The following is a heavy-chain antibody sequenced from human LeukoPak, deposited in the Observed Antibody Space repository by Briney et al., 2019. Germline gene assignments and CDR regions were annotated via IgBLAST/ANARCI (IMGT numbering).Heavy chain of an antibody. D-gene: IGHD3-9*01. CDR2: IIPIFGTA. J-gene: IGHJ5*02. V-gene: IGHV1-69*05. Sequence: ASVKVSCKASGGTFSSYAISWVRQAPGQGLEWMGGIIPIFGTANYAQKFRGRVTITTDESTSTAYMELSSLRSEDTAVYYCARGTNYDILTGYPRGDWFDPWGQGTLVTVSS. CDR3: ARGTNYDILTGYPRGDWFDP. CDR1: GGTFSSYA.